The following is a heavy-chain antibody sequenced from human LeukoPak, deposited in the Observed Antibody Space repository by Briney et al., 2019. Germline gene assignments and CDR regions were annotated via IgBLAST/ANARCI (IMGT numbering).Heavy chain of an antibody. CDR2: IYYSGST. D-gene: IGHD6-13*01. Sequence: SETLSLACTVSGGSISSYYWSWIRQPPGKGLEWIGYIYYSGSTNYSPSLKSRLTISVDTSKNQFSLKLSSVTAADTAVYYCARTYGSSGLGYFDLWGRGTLVTVSS. CDR1: GGSISSYY. J-gene: IGHJ2*01. CDR3: ARTYGSSGLGYFDL. V-gene: IGHV4-59*01.